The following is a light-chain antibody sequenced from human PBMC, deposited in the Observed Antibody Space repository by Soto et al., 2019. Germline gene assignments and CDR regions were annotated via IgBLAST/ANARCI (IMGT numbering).Light chain of an antibody. J-gene: IGLJ2*01. CDR2: GND. CDR1: SSNIGSNS. Sequence: QSVLTQPPSASGTPGQRVTISCSGSSSNIGSNSVNWYQQIPGMAPKLLIFGNDQRPSGVPDRFSGSKSGTSASLAISGLQSEDEADYYCAAWDDSMFVVFGGGTKLTVL. V-gene: IGLV1-44*01. CDR3: AAWDDSMFVV.